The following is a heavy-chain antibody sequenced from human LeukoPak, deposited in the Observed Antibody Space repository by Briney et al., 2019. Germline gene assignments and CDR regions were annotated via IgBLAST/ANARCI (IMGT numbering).Heavy chain of an antibody. CDR1: GFTFDDYA. V-gene: IGHV3-43D*04. Sequence: GGSLRLSCAASGFTFDDYAMHWVRQAPGKGLEYVSLISWDGGSTYYADSVKGRFTISRDNSKNSLYLQMNSLRAEDTALYYCAKDRLAAAGTGGRYYYGMDVWGKGTTVTVSS. CDR2: ISWDGGST. D-gene: IGHD6-13*01. CDR3: AKDRLAAAGTGGRYYYGMDV. J-gene: IGHJ6*04.